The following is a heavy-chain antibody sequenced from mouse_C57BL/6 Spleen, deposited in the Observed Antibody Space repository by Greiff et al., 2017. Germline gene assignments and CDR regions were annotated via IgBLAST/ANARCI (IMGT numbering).Heavy chain of an antibody. J-gene: IGHJ4*01. CDR3: ARDQGNSYAMDY. V-gene: IGHV3-1*01. D-gene: IGHD2-1*01. CDR2: ISYSGST. Sequence: EVQLQESGPGMVKPSQSLSLTCTVTGYSITSGYDWHWIRHFPGNKLEWMGYISYSGSTNYNPSLKSRISITHDTSKNHFFLKLNSVTTEDTATYYCARDQGNSYAMDYWGQGTSVTVSS. CDR1: GYSITSGYD.